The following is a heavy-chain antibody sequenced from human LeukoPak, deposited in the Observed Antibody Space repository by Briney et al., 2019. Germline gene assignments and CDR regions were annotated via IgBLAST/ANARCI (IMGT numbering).Heavy chain of an antibody. CDR2: AYYRSKWYN. J-gene: IGHJ4*02. CDR1: VDSASSNSAA. Sequence: SQTLSLTCAISVDSASSNSAAWNWIRQSPSRGLEWLGRAYYRSKWYNDYAVSVKSRITINPDTSKNQFSVQLNSVTPEDTAVYYCARGRQSHNNWNYDVTFDYWGQGTLVTVSS. D-gene: IGHD1-7*01. V-gene: IGHV6-1*01. CDR3: ARGRQSHNNWNYDVTFDY.